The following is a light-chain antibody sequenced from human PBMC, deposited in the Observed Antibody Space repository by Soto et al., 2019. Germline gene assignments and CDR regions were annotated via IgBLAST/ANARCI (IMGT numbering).Light chain of an antibody. CDR1: QSISSW. CDR3: QQYNAYPLT. Sequence: DIQMTQSPSTLSASVGDRVTITCRASQSISSWLAWYQQKPGKAPKLLIYKASSLESGVPLRFSGSGSGTEFTLTISTLQPDDFATYYCQQYNAYPLTFGQGTKVVLK. J-gene: IGKJ1*01. CDR2: KAS. V-gene: IGKV1-5*03.